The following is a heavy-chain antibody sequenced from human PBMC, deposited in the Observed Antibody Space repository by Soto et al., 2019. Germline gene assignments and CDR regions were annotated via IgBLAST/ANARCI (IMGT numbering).Heavy chain of an antibody. J-gene: IGHJ5*02. CDR1: GGSISSYY. V-gene: IGHV4-59*01. CDR3: AREILLWFGEPQGNWFDP. D-gene: IGHD3-10*01. Sequence: SETLSLTCTVSGGSISSYYWSWIRQPPGKGLEWIGYIYYSGSTNYNPSLKSRVTISVDTSKNQFSLKLSSVTAADTAVYYCAREILLWFGEPQGNWFDPWGQGTLVTAPQ. CDR2: IYYSGST.